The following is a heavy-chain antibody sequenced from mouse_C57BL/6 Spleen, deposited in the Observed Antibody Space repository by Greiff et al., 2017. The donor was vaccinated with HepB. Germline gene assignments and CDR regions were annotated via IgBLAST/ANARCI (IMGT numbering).Heavy chain of an antibody. D-gene: IGHD1-1*01. CDR1: GFNIKDDY. Sequence: EVMLVESGAELVRPGASVKLSCTASGFNIKDDYMHWVKQRPEQGLEWIGWIDPENGDTEYASKFQGKATITADTSSNTAYLQLSSLTSEDTAVYYCTTPVVADYWGQGTTLTVSS. CDR3: TTPVVADY. J-gene: IGHJ2*01. CDR2: IDPENGDT. V-gene: IGHV14-4*01.